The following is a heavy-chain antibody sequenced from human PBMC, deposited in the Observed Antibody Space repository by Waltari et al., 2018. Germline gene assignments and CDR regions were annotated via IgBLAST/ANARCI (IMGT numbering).Heavy chain of an antibody. J-gene: IGHJ4*02. D-gene: IGHD4-17*01. CDR2: ISYDGSNK. CDR3: AKETVTPHTYYFDY. Sequence: QVQLVESGGGVVQPGRSLRLSCAASGFTFSSYGMPWVRQAPGKGLEWVAVISYDGSNKYYADSVKGRFTISRDNSKNTLYLQMNSLRAEDTAVYYCAKETVTPHTYYFDYWGQGTLVTVSS. CDR1: GFTFSSYG. V-gene: IGHV3-30*18.